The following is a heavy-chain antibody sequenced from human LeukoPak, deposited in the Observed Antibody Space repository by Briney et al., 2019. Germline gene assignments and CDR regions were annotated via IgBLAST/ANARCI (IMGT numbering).Heavy chain of an antibody. V-gene: IGHV3-23*01. CDR1: GFTFRSYA. J-gene: IGHJ6*02. CDR3: AKERGVPYYGMDV. CDR2: ISGSGGST. D-gene: IGHD1-1*01. Sequence: GGSLRLSCAASGFTFRSYAMSWVRQAPGKGLEWVSGISGSGGSTYYTDSVKGRFTISRDNSNNTAYLQMNSLRAEDTAVYYCAKERGVPYYGMDVWGQGTTVTVSS.